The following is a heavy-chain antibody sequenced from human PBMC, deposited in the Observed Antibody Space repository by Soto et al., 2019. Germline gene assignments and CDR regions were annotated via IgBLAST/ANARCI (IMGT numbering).Heavy chain of an antibody. CDR3: AKDLLRPGRAYGMDV. V-gene: IGHV3-30*18. CDR1: GFTFSSYG. Sequence: QVQLVESGGGVVQPGRSLRLSCAASGFTFSSYGMHWVRQAPGKGLEWVAVISYDGTNKYYADSVKGRFTISRDNSKNTLYLQINSLRAEDTAVYYCAKDLLRPGRAYGMDVWRQWTTVTVSS. CDR2: ISYDGTNK. J-gene: IGHJ6*02.